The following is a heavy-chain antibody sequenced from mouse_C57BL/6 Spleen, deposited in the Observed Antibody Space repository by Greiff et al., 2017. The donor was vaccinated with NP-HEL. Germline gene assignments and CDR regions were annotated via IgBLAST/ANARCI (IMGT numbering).Heavy chain of an antibody. Sequence: QVQLQQPGAELVRPGSSVKLSCKASGYTFTSYWMHWVKQRPIQGLEWIGNIDPSDSETHYNQKFKDKATLTVDKSSSTAYMQLSSLTSEGSAVYYCASPVITTVVAPYAMDYWGQGTSVTVSS. CDR2: IDPSDSET. V-gene: IGHV1-52*01. J-gene: IGHJ4*01. CDR3: ASPVITTVVAPYAMDY. D-gene: IGHD1-1*01. CDR1: GYTFTSYW.